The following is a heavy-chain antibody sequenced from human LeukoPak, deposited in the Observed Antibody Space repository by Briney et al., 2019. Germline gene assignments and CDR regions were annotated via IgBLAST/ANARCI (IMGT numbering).Heavy chain of an antibody. D-gene: IGHD3-10*01. CDR3: ARVSTYYYGSGTLGY. Sequence: SETLSLTCAVYGGSFSGYYWSWIRQPPGKGLEWIGEINHSRSTNYNPSLKSRVTISVDTSKNQFSLKLSSVTAADTAVYYCARVSTYYYGSGTLGYWGQGTLVTVSS. J-gene: IGHJ4*02. CDR1: GGSFSGYY. V-gene: IGHV4-34*01. CDR2: INHSRST.